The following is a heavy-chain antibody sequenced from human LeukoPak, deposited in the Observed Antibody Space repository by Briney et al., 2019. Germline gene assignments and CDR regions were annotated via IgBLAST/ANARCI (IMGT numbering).Heavy chain of an antibody. CDR3: ARMGDSGSYGFDI. CDR2: INPNSGVT. D-gene: IGHD3-10*01. J-gene: IGHJ3*02. CDR1: GYTFTNYG. V-gene: IGHV1-2*04. Sequence: ASVKVSCKASGYTFTNYGITWVRQAPGQGLEWMAWINPNSGVTNYAQKFQGWVTMTRDTSISTAYMELSRLTSDDTAVYYCARMGDSGSYGFDIWGQGTMVTVSS.